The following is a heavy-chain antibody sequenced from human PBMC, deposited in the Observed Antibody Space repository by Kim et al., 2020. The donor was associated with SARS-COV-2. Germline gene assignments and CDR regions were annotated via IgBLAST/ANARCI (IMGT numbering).Heavy chain of an antibody. CDR1: GYSFTSYW. V-gene: IGHV5-51*01. CDR3: ARQKNYYDTSGYYYYYYAMDV. Sequence: GESLKISCKGSGYSFTSYWIGWVRQMPGKGLEWMGIIYPGDSDTRYSPSFQGQVTISADESISTAYLQWSSLKASDTAMYYCARQKNYYDTSGYYYYYYAMDVWGQGTTVTVSS. D-gene: IGHD3-22*01. J-gene: IGHJ6*02. CDR2: IYPGDSDT.